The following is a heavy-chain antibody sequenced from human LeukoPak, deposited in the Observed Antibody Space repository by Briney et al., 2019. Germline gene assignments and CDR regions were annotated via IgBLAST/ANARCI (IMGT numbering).Heavy chain of an antibody. V-gene: IGHV3-21*01. J-gene: IGHJ4*02. D-gene: IGHD6-13*01. CDR1: GFTFSSYS. CDR3: ARADSQLVRPPFDY. CDR2: ITSSSSYI. Sequence: GGSLRLSCAASGFTFSSYSMNWVRQAPGKGLEWVSSITSSSSYIYYADSLKGRFTISRDNAKNSLYLQMNSLRAEDTAVYYCARADSQLVRPPFDYWGQGTLVTVSS.